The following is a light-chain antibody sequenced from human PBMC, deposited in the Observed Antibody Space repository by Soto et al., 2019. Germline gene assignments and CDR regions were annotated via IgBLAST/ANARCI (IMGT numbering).Light chain of an antibody. CDR1: QSISNY. Sequence: DIQMTQSPSSLSASVGDRVTITCRASQSISNYLNWYQQRPGKAPKLLIYLASSLSSGVPSKFSGSGSGTDFTLTISRLEPEDFAVYYCQQYGNSPITFGQGTRLEIK. CDR3: QQYGNSPIT. V-gene: IGKV1-39*01. CDR2: LAS. J-gene: IGKJ5*01.